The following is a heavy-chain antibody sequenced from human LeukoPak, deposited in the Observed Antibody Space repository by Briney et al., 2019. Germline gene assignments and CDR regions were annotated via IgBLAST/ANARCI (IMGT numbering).Heavy chain of an antibody. J-gene: IGHJ4*02. D-gene: IGHD1-26*01. Sequence: GGSLRPSCAASGFTFSSYGMHWVRQAPGKGLEWVAFIRYDGSNKYYADSVKGRFTISRDNSKNTLYLQMNSLRAEDTAVYYCAKGGWRWELVGFDYWGQGTLVTVSS. CDR3: AKGGWRWELVGFDY. CDR1: GFTFSSYG. V-gene: IGHV3-30*02. CDR2: IRYDGSNK.